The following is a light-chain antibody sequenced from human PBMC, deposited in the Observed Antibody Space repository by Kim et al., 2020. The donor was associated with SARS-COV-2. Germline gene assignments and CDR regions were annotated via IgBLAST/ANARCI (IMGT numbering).Light chain of an antibody. CDR2: DAS. J-gene: IGKJ2*01. CDR3: QQYNSPVT. Sequence: DIQMTPSPSTLSASVGDRVTITCRASQSISSWLAWYQQKPGKAPKLLIYDASSLESGVPSRFRGSGSGTEFTLTISSLQPDDFATYYCQQYNSPVTFGQGTKLEI. CDR1: QSISSW. V-gene: IGKV1-5*01.